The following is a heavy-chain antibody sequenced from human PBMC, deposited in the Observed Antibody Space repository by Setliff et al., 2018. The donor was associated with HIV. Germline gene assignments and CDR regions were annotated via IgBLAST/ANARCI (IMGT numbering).Heavy chain of an antibody. J-gene: IGHJ4*02. D-gene: IGHD2-15*01. CDR2: ISGSSDYI. CDR1: GFTFSSYN. CDR3: ARDTLYCSGGNCPFDY. V-gene: IGHV3-21*01. Sequence: GGSLRLSCAASGFTFSSYNMNWVRQAPGKGLEWASSISGSSDYIYYADSVKGRFTISRDTAKNPLSLQMNSLRAEDTAIYYCARDTLYCSGGNCPFDYWGQGTLVTVSS.